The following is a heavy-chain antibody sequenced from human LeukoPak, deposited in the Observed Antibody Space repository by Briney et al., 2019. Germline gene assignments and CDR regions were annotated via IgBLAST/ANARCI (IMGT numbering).Heavy chain of an antibody. CDR3: ASWDLLPLDP. J-gene: IGHJ5*02. V-gene: IGHV3-74*01. CDR2: INSDGSST. D-gene: IGHD2-15*01. Sequence: PGGSLRLSCAASGFTFSSYWMHWVRQAPGKGLVWVSRINSDGSSTSYADSVKGRFTISRDNAKNTLYLQMTRLRAEDTAVYYCASWDLLPLDPWGQGTLLTVSS. CDR1: GFTFSSYW.